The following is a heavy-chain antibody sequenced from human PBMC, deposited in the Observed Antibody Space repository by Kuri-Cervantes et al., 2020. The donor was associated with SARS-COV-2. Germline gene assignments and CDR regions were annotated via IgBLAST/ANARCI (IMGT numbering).Heavy chain of an antibody. CDR2: IYHSGST. Sequence: SETLSLTCAVSGYSMRSGYYWGWIRQPPGKGLEWIGNIYHSGSTYYNPSLKSRVTISVDTSKNQFSLKLSSVTAADTAVYYCARHSDYSSTLLRFLDPQWGFDPWGQGTLVTVSS. J-gene: IGHJ5*02. V-gene: IGHV4-38-2*01. CDR1: GYSMRSGYY. D-gene: IGHD3-3*01. CDR3: ARHSDYSSTLLRFLDPQWGFDP.